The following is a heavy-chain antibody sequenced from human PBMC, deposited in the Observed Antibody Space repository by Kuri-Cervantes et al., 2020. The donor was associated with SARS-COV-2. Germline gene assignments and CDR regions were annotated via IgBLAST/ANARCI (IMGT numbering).Heavy chain of an antibody. D-gene: IGHD3-10*01. CDR1: GFTFSSYW. CDR3: ARGDYGSGSSFHDVFDI. CDR2: IKQDGSEK. V-gene: IGHV3-7*01. Sequence: GESLKISCAASGFTFSSYWMSWVRQAPGKGLQWVANIKQDGSEKYYVDSVKGRFTISRDNAKNSLYLQMNSLRDADTAVYHCARGDYGSGSSFHDVFDIWGQGTMVTVSS. J-gene: IGHJ3*02.